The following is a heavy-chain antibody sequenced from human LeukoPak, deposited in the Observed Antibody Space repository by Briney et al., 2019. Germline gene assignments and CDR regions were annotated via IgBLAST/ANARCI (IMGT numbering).Heavy chain of an antibody. CDR1: GGSISSYY. CDR2: IYYSGST. Sequence: SETLSLTCTVSGGSISSYYWSWIRQPPGKGLEWIGYIYYSGSTNYNPSLKSRVTISVDTSKNQFSLKLSSVTAADTAVYYCARGGYGSGGYRNYYYYGMDVWGQGTTVTVSS. D-gene: IGHD3-10*01. J-gene: IGHJ6*02. V-gene: IGHV4-59*01. CDR3: ARGGYGSGGYRNYYYYGMDV.